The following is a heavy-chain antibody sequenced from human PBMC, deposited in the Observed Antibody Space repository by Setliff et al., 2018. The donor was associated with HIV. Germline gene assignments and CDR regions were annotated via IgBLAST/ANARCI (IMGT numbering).Heavy chain of an antibody. J-gene: IGHJ4*02. CDR2: ISGSGGNT. CDR3: VTRYCGESICPEFDY. V-gene: IGHV3-23*01. Sequence: GGSLRLSCAVSGFTFTNYAMSWVRQAPGKGLQWVSTISGSGGNTNYADSVKGRFTVSRDNSKNTLYLQMNSLRPEDTALYYCVTRYCGESICPEFDYWGQGTLVTVSS. D-gene: IGHD2-21*01. CDR1: GFTFTNYA.